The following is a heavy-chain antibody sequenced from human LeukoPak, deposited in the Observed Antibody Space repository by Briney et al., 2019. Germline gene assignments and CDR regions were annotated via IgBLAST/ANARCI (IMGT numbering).Heavy chain of an antibody. CDR1: GFTFSSYS. J-gene: IGHJ4*02. CDR2: INSDSSIM. V-gene: IGHV3-21*04. Sequence: PGGSLRLSCAASGFTFSSYSMNWVRQAPGKGLEWVSSINSDSSIMYYAESVKGRFTISRDNSKSTLYLQMNSLRAEDTAVYYCAKAAYGDYAGGDYWGQGTLVTVSS. D-gene: IGHD4-17*01. CDR3: AKAAYGDYAGGDY.